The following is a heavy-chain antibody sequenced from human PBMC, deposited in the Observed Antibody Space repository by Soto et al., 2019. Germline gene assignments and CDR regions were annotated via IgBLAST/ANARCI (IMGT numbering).Heavy chain of an antibody. Sequence: ASVKVSCKASGYTFTSYDINWVRQATGQGLEWMGWMNPNSGNTGYAQKFQGRVTMTRNTSISTAYMELSSLRSEDTAIYYCNKFSGTSSAPAALGQGTLVTVSS. J-gene: IGHJ5*02. V-gene: IGHV1-8*01. D-gene: IGHD1-26*01. CDR2: MNPNSGNT. CDR3: NKFSGTSSAPAA. CDR1: GYTFTSYD.